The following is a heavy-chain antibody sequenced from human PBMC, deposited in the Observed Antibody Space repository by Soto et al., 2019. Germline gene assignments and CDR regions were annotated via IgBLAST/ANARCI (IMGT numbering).Heavy chain of an antibody. J-gene: IGHJ6*02. CDR1: GGTFSSYA. CDR2: IIPIFGTA. Sequence: QVQLVQSGAEVKKPGSSVKVSCKASGGTFSSYAISWVRQAPGQGLEWMGGIIPIFGTANYAQKFQGRVTITADESTSTAYMELSSLRSEDTAVYYCARSIVVVPAARNEVYYYYGMDVWGQGTTVTVSS. V-gene: IGHV1-69*01. D-gene: IGHD2-2*01. CDR3: ARSIVVVPAARNEVYYYYGMDV.